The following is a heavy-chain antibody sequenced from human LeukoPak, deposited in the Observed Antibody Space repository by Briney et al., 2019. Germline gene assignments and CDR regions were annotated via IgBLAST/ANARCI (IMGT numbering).Heavy chain of an antibody. J-gene: IGHJ3*02. Sequence: ASVKVSCKASGGTFSSYAISWVRQAPGQGLEWMGWISAYNGNTNYAQKLQGRVTMTTDTSTSTAYMELRSLRSDDTAVYYCARRGFGYYDILTGSEVADAFDIWGQGTMVTVSS. CDR1: GGTFSSYA. V-gene: IGHV1-18*01. CDR2: ISAYNGNT. CDR3: ARRGFGYYDILTGSEVADAFDI. D-gene: IGHD3-9*01.